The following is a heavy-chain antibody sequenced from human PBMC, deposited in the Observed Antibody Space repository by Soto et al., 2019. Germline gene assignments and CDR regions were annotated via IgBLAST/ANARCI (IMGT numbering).Heavy chain of an antibody. J-gene: IGHJ6*02. V-gene: IGHV1-24*01. Sequence: ASVKVSCKVSGYTLTELSMHWVRQAPGKGLEWMGGFDPEDGETIYAQKFQGRVTMTEDTSTDTAYMELSSLRSEDTAVYYCATSGSDTKWLRWMGYGLDVWGQGTTVTVSS. CDR3: ATSGSDTKWLRWMGYGLDV. CDR2: FDPEDGET. CDR1: GYTLTELS. D-gene: IGHD4-17*01.